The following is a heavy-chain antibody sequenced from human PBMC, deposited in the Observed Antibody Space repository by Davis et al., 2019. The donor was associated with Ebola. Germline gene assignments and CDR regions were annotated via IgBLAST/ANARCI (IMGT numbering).Heavy chain of an antibody. D-gene: IGHD2-2*02. V-gene: IGHV4-34*01. CDR1: GGSFSGYY. CDR2: INHSGST. J-gene: IGHJ6*03. Sequence: PSETLSLTCAVYGGSFSGYYWSWIRQPPGKGLEWIGEINHSGSTNYNPSLKSRVTISVDKSKNQFSLKLSSVTAADTAVYYCARESQDRYCSSTSCYTRGGYYYMDVWGKGTTVTVSS. CDR3: ARESQDRYCSSTSCYTRGGYYYMDV.